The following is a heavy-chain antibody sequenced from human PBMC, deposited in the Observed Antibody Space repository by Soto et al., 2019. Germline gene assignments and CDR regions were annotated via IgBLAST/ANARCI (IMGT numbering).Heavy chain of an antibody. CDR2: ISYDGSNK. D-gene: IGHD6-13*01. CDR1: GFTFSSYG. J-gene: IGHJ6*02. Sequence: QVQLVESGEGVVQPGRSLRLSCAASGFTFSSYGMHWVRQAPGKGLEWVAVISYDGSNKYYADSVKGRFTISRDNSKNTLYLEMNSLRAEDTAVYYCAKERGSRGMDVWGQGTTVTVSS. CDR3: AKERGSRGMDV. V-gene: IGHV3-30*18.